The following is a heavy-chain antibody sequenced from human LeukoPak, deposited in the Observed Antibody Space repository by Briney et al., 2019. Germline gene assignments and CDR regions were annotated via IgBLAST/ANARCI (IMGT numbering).Heavy chain of an antibody. CDR3: AGDRPFVY. CDR1: GGSFSGYY. Sequence: SETLSLTCAAYGGSFSGYYWSWVRQPPGKGLEWIGEINHSGSTNYNPSLMSRVITLVDTSKNQSSLKQSSGLAAENAVDYCAGDRPFVYRGQGSLLTVAS. V-gene: IGHV4-34*01. J-gene: IGHJ4*02. CDR2: INHSGST.